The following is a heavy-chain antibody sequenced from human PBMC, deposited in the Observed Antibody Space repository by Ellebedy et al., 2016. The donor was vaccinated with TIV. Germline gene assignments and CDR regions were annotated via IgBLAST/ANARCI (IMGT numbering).Heavy chain of an antibody. D-gene: IGHD3-22*01. V-gene: IGHV3-33*01. CDR2: IWYDGSNK. CDR3: ARDPMGPYYYDSSGYYGIDY. J-gene: IGHJ4*02. Sequence: GESLKISXAASGFTFSSYGMHWVRQAPGKGLEWVAVIWYDGSNKYYADFVKGRFTISRDNSKNTLYLQMNSLRAEDTAVYYCARDPMGPYYYDSSGYYGIDYWGQGTLVTVSS. CDR1: GFTFSSYG.